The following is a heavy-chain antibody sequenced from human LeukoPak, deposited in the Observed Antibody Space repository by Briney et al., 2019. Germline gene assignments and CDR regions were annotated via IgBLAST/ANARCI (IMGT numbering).Heavy chain of an antibody. CDR1: GFTFSSYA. V-gene: IGHV3-23*01. Sequence: GGSLRLSCAASGFTFSSYAMSWVRQAPGKGLEWVSAISGSGGSTYYADSVKGRFTISRDNSKNTLYLQMNSLRAEDTAVYYCARESYYYGSGSMNDYWGQGTLVTVSS. J-gene: IGHJ4*02. CDR2: ISGSGGST. D-gene: IGHD3-10*01. CDR3: ARESYYYGSGSMNDY.